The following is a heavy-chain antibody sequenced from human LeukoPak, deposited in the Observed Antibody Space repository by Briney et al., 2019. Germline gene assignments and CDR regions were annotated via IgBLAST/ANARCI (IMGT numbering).Heavy chain of an antibody. CDR2: IYSGGST. Sequence: GSLRLSCAASGFTVSSNYMSWVRQAPGKGLEWVSVIYSGGSTYYADSVKGRFTISRDNSKNTLYLQMNSLRTEDTAVYYCARGLPNYYGMDVWGQGTTVTVSS. CDR3: ARGLPNYYGMDV. CDR1: GFTVSSNY. V-gene: IGHV3-53*01. J-gene: IGHJ6*02.